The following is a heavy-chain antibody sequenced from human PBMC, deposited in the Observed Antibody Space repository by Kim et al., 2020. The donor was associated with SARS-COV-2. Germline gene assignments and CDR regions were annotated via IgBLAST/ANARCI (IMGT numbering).Heavy chain of an antibody. Sequence: AQKFQGRVTMTRTTSRSTAYMELSSLRSEDTAVYYCARGSRGLYYYYMDVWGKGTTVTVSS. CDR3: ARGSRGLYYYYMDV. D-gene: IGHD6-19*01. V-gene: IGHV1-8*01. J-gene: IGHJ6*03.